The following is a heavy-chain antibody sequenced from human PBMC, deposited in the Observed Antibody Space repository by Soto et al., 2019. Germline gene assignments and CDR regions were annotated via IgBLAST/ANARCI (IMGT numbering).Heavy chain of an antibody. Sequence: QVQLEESGGGLVKPGGSLRLSCAASGFSFSDYYMSWVRQAPGKGLQWVSYISPSGGTVYHADSVKGRFTVSRDNAKNSLSLQMNSLTAEDTAVYYCARLGQFDYWGQGTLVTVSS. CDR3: ARLGQFDY. CDR2: ISPSGGTV. D-gene: IGHD7-27*01. J-gene: IGHJ4*02. CDR1: GFSFSDYY. V-gene: IGHV3-11*01.